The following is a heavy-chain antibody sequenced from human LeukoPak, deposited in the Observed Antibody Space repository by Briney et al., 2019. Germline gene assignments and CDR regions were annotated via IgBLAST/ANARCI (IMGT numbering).Heavy chain of an antibody. CDR3: ARHGYSSSWYRGGWFDP. Sequence: PSETLSLTCTVSGGSISSYYWSWIRQPPGKGLEWIGYIYYSGSTNYNPSLKSRVAISVDTSKNQFSLKLSSVTAADTAVYYCARHGYSSSWYRGGWFDPWGQGTLVTVSS. D-gene: IGHD6-13*01. CDR2: IYYSGST. J-gene: IGHJ5*02. CDR1: GGSISSYY. V-gene: IGHV4-59*08.